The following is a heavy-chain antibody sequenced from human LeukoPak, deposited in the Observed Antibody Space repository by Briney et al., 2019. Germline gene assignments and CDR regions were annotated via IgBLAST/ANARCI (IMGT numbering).Heavy chain of an antibody. D-gene: IGHD3-22*01. CDR1: GGSFSGYY. CDR2: INHSGST. V-gene: IGHV4-34*01. CDR3: ARPVPYYDSSLFDP. J-gene: IGHJ5*02. Sequence: SETLSLTCAVYGGSFSGYYWSWIRQPPGKGLEWIGEINHSGSTNYNPSLKSRVTISVDTSKNQFSLKLSSVTAADTAVYYCARPVPYYDSSLFDPWGQGTLVTVSS.